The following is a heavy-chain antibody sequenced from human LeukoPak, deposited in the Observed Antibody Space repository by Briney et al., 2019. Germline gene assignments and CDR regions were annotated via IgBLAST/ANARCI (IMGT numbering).Heavy chain of an antibody. J-gene: IGHJ3*02. Sequence: SETLSLTCAVSGGSISSSNWWSWVRQPPGKGLEWIGEIYHSGSTNYNPSLKSRVTISVDKSKNQFSLKLSSVTAADTAVYYCARAFRFIGISSLLAVGAFDIWGQGTMVTVSS. CDR1: GGSISSSNW. CDR3: ARAFRFIGISSLLAVGAFDI. D-gene: IGHD3-16*02. CDR2: IYHSGST. V-gene: IGHV4-4*02.